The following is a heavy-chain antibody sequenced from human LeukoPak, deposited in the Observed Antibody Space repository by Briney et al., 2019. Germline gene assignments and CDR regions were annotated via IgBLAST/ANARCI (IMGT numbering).Heavy chain of an antibody. CDR1: GFTFSSYE. CDR3: ARAILTDYSHYYYYMDV. CDR2: ISSSGSTI. J-gene: IGHJ6*03. D-gene: IGHD3-9*01. Sequence: GGSLRLSCAASGFTFSSYEMNWVRQAPGKGLEWVSYISSSGSTIYYADSVKGRFTISRDNANNSLYLQMNSLRAEDTAVYYCARAILTDYSHYYYYMDVWGKGTTVTVSS. V-gene: IGHV3-48*03.